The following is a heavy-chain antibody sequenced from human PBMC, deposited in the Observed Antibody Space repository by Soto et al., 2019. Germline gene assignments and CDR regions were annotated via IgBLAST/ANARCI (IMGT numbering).Heavy chain of an antibody. V-gene: IGHV3-7*05. CDR2: IKQDGSEK. CDR3: ARDWYSSSSGGATGKTDY. D-gene: IGHD6-6*01. J-gene: IGHJ4*02. CDR1: GFTFSSYW. Sequence: GGSLRLSCAASGFTFSSYWMSWVRQAPGKGLEWVANIKQDGSEKYYVDSVKGRFTISRDNAKNSLYLQMNSLRAEDTAVYYCARDWYSSSSGGATGKTDYWGQGTLVTVSS.